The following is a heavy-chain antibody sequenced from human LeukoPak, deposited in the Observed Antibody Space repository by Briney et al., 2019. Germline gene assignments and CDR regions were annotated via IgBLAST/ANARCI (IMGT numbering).Heavy chain of an antibody. D-gene: IGHD2-2*01. CDR2: THASGTS. CDR3: VRDENTNTRESPFDC. Sequence: PSETLSLTCSVSGGSMSNYYWGWIRQSAGKGLEWIGRTHASGTSHYTSHFNPSLTSRVTVSVDTSKNQFSLTVSSVTAADTALYYCVRDENTNTRESPFDCWGQGILVIVSS. J-gene: IGHJ4*02. CDR1: GGSMSNYY. V-gene: IGHV4-4*07.